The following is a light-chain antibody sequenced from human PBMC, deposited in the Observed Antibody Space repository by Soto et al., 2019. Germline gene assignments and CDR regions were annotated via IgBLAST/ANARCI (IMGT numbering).Light chain of an antibody. Sequence: QSVLTQPASVSGSPGQSITISCTGTSSDVGGYRFVSWYQHHPGEAPKLIIYEVSNRPSGVSSRFSGSKSGNTASLTISGLQAEDEADYYCCSYAGSSTFVVFGGGTQLTVL. CDR3: CSYAGSSTFVV. J-gene: IGLJ2*01. V-gene: IGLV2-23*02. CDR1: SSDVGGYRF. CDR2: EVS.